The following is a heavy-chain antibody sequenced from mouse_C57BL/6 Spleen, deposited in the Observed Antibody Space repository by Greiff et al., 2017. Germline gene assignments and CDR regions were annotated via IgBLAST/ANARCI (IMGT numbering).Heavy chain of an antibody. CDR3: ARHGGYYPAMDY. CDR2: ISSGGSYT. J-gene: IGHJ4*01. V-gene: IGHV5-6*01. D-gene: IGHD2-3*01. CDR1: GFTFSSYG. Sequence: VQLKESGGDLVKPGGSLKLSCAASGFTFSSYGMSWVRQTPDKRLEWVATISSGGSYTYYPDSVKGRFTFSRDNAKNTLYLQMSSLKSEDTAMYYCARHGGYYPAMDYWGQGTSVTVSS.